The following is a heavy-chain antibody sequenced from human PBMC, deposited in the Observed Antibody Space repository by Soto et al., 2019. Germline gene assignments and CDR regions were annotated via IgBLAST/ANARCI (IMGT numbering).Heavy chain of an antibody. CDR3: ARDQKILDGSGSLGVNDY. CDR2: IYSGGST. Sequence: GGSLRLSCAASGFTVSSNYMSWVRQAPGKGLEWVSVIYSGGSTYYADSVKGRFTISRDNSKNTPYLQMNSLRAEDTAVYYCARDQKILDGSGSLGVNDYWGQGTLVTVSS. V-gene: IGHV3-66*01. CDR1: GFTVSSNY. J-gene: IGHJ4*02. D-gene: IGHD3-10*01.